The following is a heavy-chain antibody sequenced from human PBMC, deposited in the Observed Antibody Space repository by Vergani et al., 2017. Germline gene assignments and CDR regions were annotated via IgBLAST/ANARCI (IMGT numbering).Heavy chain of an antibody. V-gene: IGHV3-30*04. J-gene: IGHJ4*02. CDR3: AIDQCIYDFLSGCVFDY. D-gene: IGHD3-3*01. Sequence: QVQLVESGGGVVQPGRSLRLSCAASGFTFSSYAMHWVRQAPGKGLEWVAVISYDGSNKYYADSVKGRFTISRDNSKNTLYLQMNSLRAEDTSVYYCAIDQCIYDFLSGCVFDYWGQGTLVTVSS. CDR2: ISYDGSNK. CDR1: GFTFSSYA.